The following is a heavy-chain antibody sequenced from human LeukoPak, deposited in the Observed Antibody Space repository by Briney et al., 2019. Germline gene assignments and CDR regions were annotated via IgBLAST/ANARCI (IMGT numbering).Heavy chain of an antibody. CDR1: GFTVSSNY. CDR2: LYDDGST. V-gene: IGHV3-53*01. Sequence: GGSLRLSCAASGFTVSSNYMSWVREAPGKGLEWVSVLYDDGSTYYADSVKGRFTISRDNSKNTLYLQMNSLRAEDTAVYYCARGDRGYFDYWGQGTLVAVSS. CDR3: ARGDRGYFDY. J-gene: IGHJ4*02. D-gene: IGHD1-26*01.